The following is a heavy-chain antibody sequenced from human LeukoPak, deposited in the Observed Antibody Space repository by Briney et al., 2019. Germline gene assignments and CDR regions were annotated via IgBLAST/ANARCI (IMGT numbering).Heavy chain of an antibody. CDR2: IWYDGSNK. Sequence: GRSLRLSCAASGFTLSSYGMHWVGQAPGKGLEWEAVIWYDGSNKYFADSVKGRFTISRDNSKNTLYLQMNSLRAEDTAVYYCASNYGASVSPFDYWGQATLVTVSS. D-gene: IGHD4-17*01. J-gene: IGHJ4*02. CDR1: GFTLSSYG. V-gene: IGHV3-33*01. CDR3: ASNYGASVSPFDY.